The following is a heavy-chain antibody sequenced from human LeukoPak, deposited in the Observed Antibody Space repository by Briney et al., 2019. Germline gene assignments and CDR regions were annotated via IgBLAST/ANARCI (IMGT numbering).Heavy chain of an antibody. CDR1: GASVTSGGYY. Sequence: PSETLSLTCSVSGASVTSGGYYWAWIRQPPGERPEYIGSIYQSGSSYYNPSLKSRVTTSLETSKNQFSLRVTSVTAADTAVYYCASRKFSGYSPFDYWGQGTLVTVSS. CDR2: IYQSGSS. J-gene: IGHJ4*02. V-gene: IGHV4-39*01. D-gene: IGHD3-22*01. CDR3: ASRKFSGYSPFDY.